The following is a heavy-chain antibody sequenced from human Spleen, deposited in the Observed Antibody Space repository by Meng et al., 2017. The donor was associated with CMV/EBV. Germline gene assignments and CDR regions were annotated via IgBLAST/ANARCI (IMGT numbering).Heavy chain of an antibody. CDR2: INHGGNT. V-gene: IGHV4-34*01. J-gene: IGHJ5*02. CDR1: GGSFSGYY. D-gene: IGHD3-3*01. Sequence: YGGSFSGYYWNWIRQPPGKGLGWIGEINHGGNTNYNSSLKSRVTISGDTSKNQFSLKLSSVTAADTAVYYCASRITIFGVPSNALAWGQGTLVTVSS. CDR3: ASRITIFGVPSNALA.